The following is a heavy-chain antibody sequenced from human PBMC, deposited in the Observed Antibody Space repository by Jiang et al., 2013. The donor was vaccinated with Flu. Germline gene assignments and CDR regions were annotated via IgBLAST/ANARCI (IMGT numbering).Heavy chain of an antibody. D-gene: IGHD1-26*01. CDR3: AREGWGYSGSYGAFDI. CDR2: ISYDGSNK. V-gene: IGHV3-30-3*01. J-gene: IGHJ3*02. CDR1: GFTFSSYA. Sequence: VQLVESGGGVVQPGRSLRLSCAASGFTFSSYAMHWVRQAPGKGLEWVAVISYDGSNKYYADSVKGRFTISRDNSKNTLYLQMNSLRAEDTAVYYCAREGWGYSGSYGAFDIWGQGTMVTVSS.